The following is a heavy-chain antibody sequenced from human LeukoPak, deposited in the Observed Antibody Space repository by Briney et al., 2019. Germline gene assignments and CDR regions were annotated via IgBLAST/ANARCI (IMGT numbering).Heavy chain of an antibody. CDR3: ARVGLAAAHTIRAFDI. D-gene: IGHD6-13*01. Sequence: SATLSLTCSVSGGSISSGDYYWNWIRQPPGKGLELIVYVYYSGSTYYNPCLKSRVTISVDTSKHQFSLKLSSVTAADTAVYYCARVGLAAAHTIRAFDIWGQGTMVTVSS. V-gene: IGHV4-30-4*01. J-gene: IGHJ3*02. CDR1: GGSISSGDYY. CDR2: VYYSGST.